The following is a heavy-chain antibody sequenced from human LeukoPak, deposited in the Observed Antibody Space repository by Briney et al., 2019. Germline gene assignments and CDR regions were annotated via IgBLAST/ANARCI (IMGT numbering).Heavy chain of an antibody. D-gene: IGHD3-22*01. CDR1: AGSANNSTFF. CDR2: IYTSGST. CDR3: ARHGYDRSGFHSN. V-gene: IGHV4-39*01. J-gene: IGHJ4*02. Sequence: SETLSLTCTVSAGSANNSTFFWGWIRPPPGRGLEWLVSIYTSGSTYSNPSLKSRVTLSIDTSKSPCSLRFTSVTAADTAVYYCARHGYDRSGFHSNWGQGTLVTVSS.